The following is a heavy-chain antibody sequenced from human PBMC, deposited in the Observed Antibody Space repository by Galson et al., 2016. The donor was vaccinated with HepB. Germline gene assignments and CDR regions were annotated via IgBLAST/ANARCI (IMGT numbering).Heavy chain of an antibody. CDR2: ISYDGSEK. J-gene: IGHJ4*02. CDR3: ARDYSPTVYFDY. CDR1: GFTFSSYA. V-gene: IGHV3-30*04. D-gene: IGHD2-15*01. Sequence: SLRLSCAASGFTFSSYAMHWVRQAPGKGLDWVAAISYDGSEKYYADSVKGRFTISRGNSMNTLYLQMSSLRAEDTAVYYCARDYSPTVYFDYWGQGTRVTVSS.